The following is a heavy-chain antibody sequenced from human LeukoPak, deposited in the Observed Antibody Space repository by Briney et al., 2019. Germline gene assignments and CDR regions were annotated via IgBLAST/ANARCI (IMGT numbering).Heavy chain of an antibody. CDR3: ARAARVLSRVHPVIAPYLDAFDI. Sequence: GGSLRLSCAASGFTFSSYSMNWVRHAPGKGLGWGSYISSSSSTIYYADSVKGRFTISRDNAKNSLYLQMNRLRAEDTAVYYCARAARVLSRVHPVIAPYLDAFDIWGQGTMVTVSS. CDR1: GFTFSSYS. D-gene: IGHD2-21*01. V-gene: IGHV3-48*01. J-gene: IGHJ3*02. CDR2: ISSSSSTI.